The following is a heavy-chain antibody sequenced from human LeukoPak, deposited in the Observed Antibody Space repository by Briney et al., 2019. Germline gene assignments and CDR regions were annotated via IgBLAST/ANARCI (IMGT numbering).Heavy chain of an antibody. CDR1: GFTFSSYS. D-gene: IGHD2-2*01. CDR2: ISSSSSYI. CDR3: AKVGCSSTSCYWNFDY. J-gene: IGHJ4*02. V-gene: IGHV3-21*01. Sequence: GGSLRLSCAASGFTFSSYSMNWVRQAPGKGLERVSSISSSSSYIYYADSAKGRFTISRDNAKNSLYLQMNSLRAEDTAVYYCAKVGCSSTSCYWNFDYWGQGTLVTVSS.